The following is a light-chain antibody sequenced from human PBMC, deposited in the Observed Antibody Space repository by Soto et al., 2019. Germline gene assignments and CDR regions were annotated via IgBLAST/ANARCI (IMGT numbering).Light chain of an antibody. Sequence: EIVLTQSPGTLSLSQGERATLSCRASQSVSSNYLAWHQQKPGQAPRLLIYGASSRAAGIPDRFRGSGSGTDFTLTISRLEPEDFAVYYCQQYGSSPFTFGPGTKVDIK. CDR3: QQYGSSPFT. V-gene: IGKV3-20*01. CDR1: QSVSSNY. J-gene: IGKJ3*01. CDR2: GAS.